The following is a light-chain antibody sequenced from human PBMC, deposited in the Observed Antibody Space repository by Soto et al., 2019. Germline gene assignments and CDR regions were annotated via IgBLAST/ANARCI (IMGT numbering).Light chain of an antibody. Sequence: EIVLTQSPATLSLSPGERATLSCRASQSVSSYLAWYQQKPGQAPRLLIYDASNRATGIRARFSGSGSGTDTTLTITSLEPEDVEVYYCQQRSNWTPVFTFGPGTKVDIK. J-gene: IGKJ3*01. V-gene: IGKV3-11*01. CDR2: DAS. CDR3: QQRSNWTPVFT. CDR1: QSVSSY.